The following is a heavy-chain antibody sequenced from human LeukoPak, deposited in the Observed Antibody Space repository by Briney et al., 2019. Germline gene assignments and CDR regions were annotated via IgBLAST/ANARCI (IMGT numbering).Heavy chain of an antibody. D-gene: IGHD6-19*01. V-gene: IGHV1-18*01. J-gene: IGHJ6*03. CDR2: ISAYNGNT. Sequence: GASVKVSCKASGYTFTSYGISWVRQAPGQGLEWMGWISAYNGNTNYAQKLQGRVTMTTDTSTSTAYMELRSLRSDDTAVYYCARGSSGWYDYYYMDVWGKGTTVTVSS. CDR1: GYTFTSYG. CDR3: ARGSSGWYDYYYMDV.